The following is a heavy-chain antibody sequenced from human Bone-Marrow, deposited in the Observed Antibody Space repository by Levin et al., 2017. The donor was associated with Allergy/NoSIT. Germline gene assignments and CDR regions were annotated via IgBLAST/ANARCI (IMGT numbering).Heavy chain of an antibody. D-gene: IGHD3-3*01. CDR2: ISGYSGHT. Sequence: ASVKVSCKASGYIFPSYCIRWVRQAPGQGLDWMGWISGYSGHTNYAQKFQDRVNMTTDTSTSTAYMELRSLRSDDPAVYYCARDVFERMSFGVVTPFDYWGQGSLVTVSS. V-gene: IGHV1-18*01. J-gene: IGHJ4*02. CDR1: GYIFPSYC. CDR3: ARDVFERMSFGVVTPFDY.